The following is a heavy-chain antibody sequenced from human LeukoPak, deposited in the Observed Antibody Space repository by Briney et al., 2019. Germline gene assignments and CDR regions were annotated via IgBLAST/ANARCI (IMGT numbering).Heavy chain of an antibody. CDR1: GFTFSSYA. D-gene: IGHD6-6*01. Sequence: GGSLRLSCAASGFTFSSYAMTWVRQAPGKRLEWVSAISGAGGSTYYADSVKGRFTISRDNSKNTLYLQMNSLRAEDAAVYYCAKSISFTYTTSSFDYWGQGTLVTVSS. J-gene: IGHJ4*02. CDR2: ISGAGGST. V-gene: IGHV3-23*01. CDR3: AKSISFTYTTSSFDY.